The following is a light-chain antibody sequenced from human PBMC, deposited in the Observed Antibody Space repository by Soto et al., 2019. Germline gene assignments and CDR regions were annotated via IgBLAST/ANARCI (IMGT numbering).Light chain of an antibody. CDR2: EAS. J-gene: IGKJ1*01. Sequence: IQMTQSPSTLSASVGDRVTITCRASQSVSDWLAWYQQKPGKAPKLLIYEASTLKSGVPSRFSGSGSGTEFTLTISSLQPDDFATYYCQHYNSYSEAFGQGTKVDIK. V-gene: IGKV1-5*03. CDR3: QHYNSYSEA. CDR1: QSVSDW.